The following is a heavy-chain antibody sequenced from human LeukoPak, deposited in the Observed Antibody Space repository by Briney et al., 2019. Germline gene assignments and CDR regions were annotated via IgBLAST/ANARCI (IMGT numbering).Heavy chain of an antibody. J-gene: IGHJ6*02. D-gene: IGHD5-12*01. CDR1: GGSFSGYY. Sequence: SETLSLSCAVYGGSFSGYYWSWIRQPPGKGLEWIGEVNHSGSTNYNPSLKSRVTISVDTSKNQFSLKLSSVTAADTAVYYCARGSLGYSGYYYGVDVWGQGTTVTVSS. CDR3: ARGSLGYSGYYYGVDV. CDR2: VNHSGST. V-gene: IGHV4-34*01.